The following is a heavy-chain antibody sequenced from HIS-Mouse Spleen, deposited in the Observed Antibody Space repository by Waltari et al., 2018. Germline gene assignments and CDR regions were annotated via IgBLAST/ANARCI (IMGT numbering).Heavy chain of an antibody. Sequence: QVQLVESGGGEVQPGRSLRLSFAAPGFTFRSYGMPWVRQAPGKGLEWVAVISYDGSNKYYADSVKGRFTISRDNSKNTLYLQMNSLRAEDTAVYYCAKDRGSPLYFDYWGQGTLVTVSS. CDR3: AKDRGSPLYFDY. J-gene: IGHJ4*02. CDR1: GFTFRSYG. V-gene: IGHV3-30*18. D-gene: IGHD1-26*01. CDR2: ISYDGSNK.